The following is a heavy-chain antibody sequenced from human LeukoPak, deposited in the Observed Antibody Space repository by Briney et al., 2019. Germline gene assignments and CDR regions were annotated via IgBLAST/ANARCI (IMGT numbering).Heavy chain of an antibody. CDR1: GFTFSSYA. CDR2: FSGSGGGT. Sequence: PGGSLRLSCAASGFTFSSYAMSWVRQAPGKGLEWVSAFSGSGGGTYYVDSVKGRFTISRDNSKNTLNLQMNSLRAEDTALYYCAKDKTNGYGSNYYYMDVWGKGTTVTISS. V-gene: IGHV3-23*01. J-gene: IGHJ6*03. D-gene: IGHD5-18*01. CDR3: AKDKTNGYGSNYYYMDV.